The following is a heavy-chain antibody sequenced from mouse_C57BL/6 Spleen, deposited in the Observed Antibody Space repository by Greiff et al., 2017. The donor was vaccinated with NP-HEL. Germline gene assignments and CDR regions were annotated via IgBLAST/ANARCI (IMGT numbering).Heavy chain of an antibody. V-gene: IGHV1-18*01. J-gene: IGHJ1*03. CDR2: INPNNGGT. CDR3: AREEANWDYWYFDV. CDR1: GYTFTDYN. Sequence: EVQLQQSGPELVKPGASVKIPCKASGYTFTDYNMDWVKQSHGKSLEWIGDINPNNGGTIYNQKFKGKATLTVDKSSSTAYMELRSLTSEDTAVYYCAREEANWDYWYFDVWGTGTTVTVSS. D-gene: IGHD4-1*01.